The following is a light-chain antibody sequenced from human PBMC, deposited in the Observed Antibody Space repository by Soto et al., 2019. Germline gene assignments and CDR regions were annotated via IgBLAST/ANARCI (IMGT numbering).Light chain of an antibody. V-gene: IGLV2-23*02. CDR2: EVT. J-gene: IGLJ1*01. CDR1: TSDVGTYNL. Sequence: QSALTQPASVSGSPGQSITISCTGTTSDVGTYNLVSWYQQHPAKAPKLMIYEVTKRPSGLSNRFSGSKSGNTASLTISGLQAEDEADYYCCSYAGSSTPYVFGTGTKLTVL. CDR3: CSYAGSSTPYV.